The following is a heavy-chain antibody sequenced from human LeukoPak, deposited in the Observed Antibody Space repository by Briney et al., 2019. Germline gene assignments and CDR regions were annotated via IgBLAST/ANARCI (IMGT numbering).Heavy chain of an antibody. CDR2: IIPILGIA. CDR3: ARGRSSGYYYDGGGVDY. D-gene: IGHD3-22*01. CDR1: GGTFSSYT. Sequence: SVKVSCTASGGTFSSYTISWVRQAPGQGLEWMGRIIPILGIANYAQKFQGRVTITADKSTSTAYMELSSLRSEDTAVYCCARGRSSGYYYDGGGVDYWGQGTLVTVSS. V-gene: IGHV1-69*02. J-gene: IGHJ4*02.